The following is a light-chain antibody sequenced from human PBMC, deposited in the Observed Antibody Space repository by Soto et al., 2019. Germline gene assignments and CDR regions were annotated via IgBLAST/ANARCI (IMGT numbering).Light chain of an antibody. J-gene: IGKJ2*01. Sequence: EIVLTQSPGTLSLSPGERATLSCRASQSVSSIYLAWYQQKPGQPPRLLIYGASSRATGIPDRFSGSGSGTEFTLTISRLEPEDFAVYYCQQYDRSSYTFGQGTKLEIK. CDR3: QQYDRSSYT. CDR2: GAS. CDR1: QSVSSIY. V-gene: IGKV3-20*01.